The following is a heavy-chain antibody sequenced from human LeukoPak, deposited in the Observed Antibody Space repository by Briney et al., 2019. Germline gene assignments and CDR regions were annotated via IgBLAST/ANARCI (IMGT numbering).Heavy chain of an antibody. CDR2: IYHSGST. CDR3: ARGGYSYGLDY. Sequence: PSETLSLTCAVSGGSISSDGYSWSWIRQPPGKGLEWIGYIYHSGSTYYNPSLKSRVTISVDRSKNQFSLKLSSVTAADTAVYYCARGGYSYGLDYWGQGTLVTVSS. V-gene: IGHV4-30-2*01. J-gene: IGHJ4*02. D-gene: IGHD5-18*01. CDR1: GGSISSDGYS.